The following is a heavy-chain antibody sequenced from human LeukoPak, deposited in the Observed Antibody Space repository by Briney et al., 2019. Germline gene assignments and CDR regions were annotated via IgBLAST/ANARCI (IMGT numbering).Heavy chain of an antibody. CDR3: AKDLAPAAY. J-gene: IGHJ4*02. Sequence: GGSLRLSCAASGFTFSIYTMSWVRQAPGKGLEWVSALTGSGGSTYYADSVKGRFTISRDNSKKTLFLQMNSLRAEDTAVYYCAKDLAPAAYWGQGTLVTVSS. CDR2: LTGSGGST. D-gene: IGHD2-2*01. CDR1: GFTFSIYT. V-gene: IGHV3-23*01.